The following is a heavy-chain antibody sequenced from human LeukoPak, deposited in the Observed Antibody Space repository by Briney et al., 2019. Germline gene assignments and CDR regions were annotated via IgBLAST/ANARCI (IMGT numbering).Heavy chain of an antibody. Sequence: TGGSLRLSCVASEFTVNNYAVSWVRQAPGKGLEWVSTISGRGDTTYYADSVKGRFTISRDNSNNSVFLQMNSLRVDDAAVYYCAKALRAPHRPVYTDYYMDVWGKGTTVIVSS. CDR2: ISGRGDTT. D-gene: IGHD2-2*02. V-gene: IGHV3-23*01. CDR1: EFTVNNYA. CDR3: AKALRAPHRPVYTDYYMDV. J-gene: IGHJ6*03.